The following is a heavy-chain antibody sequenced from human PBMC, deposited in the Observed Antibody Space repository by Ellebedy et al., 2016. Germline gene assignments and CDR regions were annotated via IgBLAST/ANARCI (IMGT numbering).Heavy chain of an antibody. J-gene: IGHJ4*02. CDR3: ARLSLTGYSSN. D-gene: IGHD6-13*01. V-gene: IGHV4-39*01. CDR1: GGSITSSSYY. CDR2: IYYGGST. Sequence: SETLSLTCAVSGGSITSSSYYWGWIRQPPGKGLEWIGNIYYGGSTYYNPSLKSEVTISVDTSKNQFSLNLSSVTAADTAVYYCARLSLTGYSSNWGQGTLVTVSS.